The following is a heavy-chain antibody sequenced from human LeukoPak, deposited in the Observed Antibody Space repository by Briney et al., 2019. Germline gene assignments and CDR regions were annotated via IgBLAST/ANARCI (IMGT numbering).Heavy chain of an antibody. CDR1: GGSISSGDYY. CDR3: ARLVFESGSLGDYYYYYYMDV. J-gene: IGHJ6*03. Sequence: PSQTLSLTCTVSGGSISSGDYYWSWIRQPPGKGLEWIGYIYYSGNTYYNPSLKSRVTISGDTSKNQFSLKVSSVTAADTAVYYCARLVFESGSLGDYYYYYYMDVWGKGTTVTVSS. CDR2: IYYSGNT. V-gene: IGHV4-30-4*08. D-gene: IGHD1-26*01.